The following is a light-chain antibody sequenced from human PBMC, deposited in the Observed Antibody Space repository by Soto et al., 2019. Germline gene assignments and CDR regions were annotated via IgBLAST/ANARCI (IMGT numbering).Light chain of an antibody. Sequence: QSALTQPASVSGSPGQSITISCTGTSSDVGSYNLVSWYQQHPGKAPKLMIYEGSKRPSVVSNRFSGSKSGTTASLTISGLQAEDEADYYCCSYAGSSTVVFGTGTKLTVL. CDR2: EGS. J-gene: IGLJ1*01. CDR1: SSDVGSYNL. V-gene: IGLV2-23*03. CDR3: CSYAGSSTVV.